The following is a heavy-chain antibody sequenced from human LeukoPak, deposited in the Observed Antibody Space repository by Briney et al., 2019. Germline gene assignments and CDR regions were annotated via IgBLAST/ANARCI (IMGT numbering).Heavy chain of an antibody. V-gene: IGHV3-74*01. CDR1: GFTFSNGW. CDR3: ARGRPHGNDY. J-gene: IGHJ4*02. Sequence: PGGSLRLSCVGSGFTFSNGWMNWVRQAPGKGLEWVSRIASDGSSTTYADSVKGRFSISRDNAKNTLYLQMNSLRVEDTAVYYCARGRPHGNDYWGQGTLVTVSS. D-gene: IGHD4-23*01. CDR2: IASDGSST.